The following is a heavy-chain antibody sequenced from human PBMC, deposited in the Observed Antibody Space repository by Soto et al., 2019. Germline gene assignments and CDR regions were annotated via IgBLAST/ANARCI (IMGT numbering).Heavy chain of an antibody. V-gene: IGHV3-30-3*01. J-gene: IGHJ4*02. D-gene: IGHD6-6*01. CDR1: GFTFSSYA. CDR3: ARGRYSSSSFDY. CDR2: ISYDGSNK. Sequence: PGGSLRLSCAASGFTFSSYAMHWVRQAPGKGLEWVAVISYDGSNKYYADSVKGRFTISRGNSKNTLYLQMNSLRAEDTAVYYCARGRYSSSSFDYWGQGTLVTVSS.